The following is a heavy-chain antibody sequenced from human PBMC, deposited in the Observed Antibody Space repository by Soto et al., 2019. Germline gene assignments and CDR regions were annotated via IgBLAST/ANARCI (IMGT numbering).Heavy chain of an antibody. Sequence: QVQLVQSGAEVKKPGASVKVSCKASGYTFTSYYMHWVRQAPGQGLEWMGIINPSGGSTSYAQKFQGRVTMTRYTSTSTVYMELSSLRAEDTAVYYCARGTVGAIFDSWGQGTLVTVSS. J-gene: IGHJ4*02. CDR1: GYTFTSYY. V-gene: IGHV1-46*01. CDR2: INPSGGST. D-gene: IGHD1-26*01. CDR3: ARGTVGAIFDS.